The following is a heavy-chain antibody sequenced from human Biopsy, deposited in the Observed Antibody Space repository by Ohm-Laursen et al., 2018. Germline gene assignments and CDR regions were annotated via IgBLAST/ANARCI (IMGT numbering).Heavy chain of an antibody. V-gene: IGHV4-31*01. Sequence: TLSLTWTVSGDSISSDYYWTWIRQVPGEGLEWIAYMHHSGPTYTYYNPSLKSLVAISVEVSKNQLSLKVSSVTAADTAVYFCTRKPNSLYYFGHWGQGTLVTVSS. CDR1: GDSISSDYY. CDR3: TRKPNSLYYFGH. J-gene: IGHJ4*02. CDR2: MHHSGPT. D-gene: IGHD1-14*01.